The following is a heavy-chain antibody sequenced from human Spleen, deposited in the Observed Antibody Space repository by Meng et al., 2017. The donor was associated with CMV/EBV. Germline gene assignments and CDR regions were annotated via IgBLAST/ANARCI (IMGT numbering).Heavy chain of an antibody. CDR2: INSDGSFT. Sequence: GESLKISCAASGFTFSSYTMNWVRQAPGKGLVWVSHINSDGSFTTYTDSVKGRFTISRDIAKNTLYLQMNSLRAEDTAVYYCARGGIKGLDYWGQGTRVTVSS. CDR3: ARGGIKGLDY. D-gene: IGHD1-26*01. J-gene: IGHJ4*02. V-gene: IGHV3-74*03. CDR1: GFTFSSYT.